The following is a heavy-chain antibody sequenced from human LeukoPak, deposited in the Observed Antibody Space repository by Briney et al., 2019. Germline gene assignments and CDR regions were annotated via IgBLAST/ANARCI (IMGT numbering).Heavy chain of an antibody. D-gene: IGHD3-22*01. V-gene: IGHV4-59*01. CDR2: IYYSGRT. Sequence: ASETLSLTCTVSGGSISSYYWSWIRQPPGKGLEWIAYIYYSGRTNYNPSLRSRATISVDMSRNQFSLKLTSVTAADTAVYYCARLSSGRPHEYFQHWGQGTLVTVSS. J-gene: IGHJ1*01. CDR1: GGSISSYY. CDR3: ARLSSGRPHEYFQH.